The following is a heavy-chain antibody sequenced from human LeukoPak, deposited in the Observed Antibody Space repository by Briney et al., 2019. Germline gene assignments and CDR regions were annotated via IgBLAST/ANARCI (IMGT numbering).Heavy chain of an antibody. J-gene: IGHJ4*02. CDR3: ARGEDGTGDYRPTYFDS. CDR1: GGSISSSSYY. CDR2: IYYSGTT. V-gene: IGHV4-39*07. D-gene: IGHD4-17*01. Sequence: PSETLSLTCTVSGGSISSSSYYWAWIRQPPGKGLEWIGSIYYSGTTFYNPSLKSRVTISVDTSKKQFSLNLTSVTAADTAVYYCARGEDGTGDYRPTYFDSWGQGTLVTVSS.